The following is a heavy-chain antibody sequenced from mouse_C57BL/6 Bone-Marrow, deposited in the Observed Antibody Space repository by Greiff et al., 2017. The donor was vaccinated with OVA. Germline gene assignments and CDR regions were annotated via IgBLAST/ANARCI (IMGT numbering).Heavy chain of an antibody. CDR1: GYTFTSYW. CDR2: IYPGNSDT. V-gene: IGHV1-5*01. Sequence: VQLQQSGPVLARPGASVKMSCKTSGYTFTSYWMHWVKQRPGQGLEWIGAIYPGNSDTSYNQKFKGKAKLTAVTSASTAYMELSSLTNEDSAVYYCTRSHYGNYDDYWGQGTTLTVSS. J-gene: IGHJ2*01. D-gene: IGHD2-1*01. CDR3: TRSHYGNYDDY.